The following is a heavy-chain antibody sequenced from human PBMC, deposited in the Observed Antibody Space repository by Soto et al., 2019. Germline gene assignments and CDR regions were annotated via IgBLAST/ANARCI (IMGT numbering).Heavy chain of an antibody. Sequence: PGGSLRLSCAASGFTFSSYGMHWVRQAPGKGLERVAVIWYDGSNKYYADSVKGRFTISRDNSKNTLYLQMNSLRAEDTAVYYCARDTYSSSPRDYYYYGMDVWGQGTTVTVSS. CDR3: ARDTYSSSPRDYYYYGMDV. CDR1: GFTFSSYG. CDR2: IWYDGSNK. J-gene: IGHJ6*02. D-gene: IGHD6-13*01. V-gene: IGHV3-33*01.